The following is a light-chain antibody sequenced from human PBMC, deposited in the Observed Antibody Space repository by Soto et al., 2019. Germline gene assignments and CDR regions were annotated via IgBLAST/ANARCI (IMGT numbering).Light chain of an antibody. J-gene: IGKJ1*01. CDR1: QTISSW. V-gene: IGKV1-5*03. CDR3: QQYNSYSPWT. Sequence: DIHMTQSPSTLSGSVGHIFTITCRASQTISSWLAWYQQKPGKAPKLLIYKASTLKSGVPSRFSGTGSGTEFTLPISSLKTDDLATYYCQQYNSYSPWTFGQGTKVDIK. CDR2: KAS.